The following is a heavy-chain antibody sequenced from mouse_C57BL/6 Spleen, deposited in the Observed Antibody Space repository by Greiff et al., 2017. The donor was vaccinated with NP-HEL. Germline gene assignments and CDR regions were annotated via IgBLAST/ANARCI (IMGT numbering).Heavy chain of an antibody. CDR2: INPSNGGT. V-gene: IGHV1-53*01. CDR1: GYTFTSYW. J-gene: IGHJ3*01. Sequence: QVQLKQPGTELVKPGASVKLSCKASGYTFTSYWMHWVKQRPGQGLEWIGNINPSNGGTNYNEKFKSKATLTVDKSSSTAYMQLSSLTSEDSAVYYCASPITTVVDWFAYWGQGTLVTVSA. CDR3: ASPITTVVDWFAY. D-gene: IGHD1-1*01.